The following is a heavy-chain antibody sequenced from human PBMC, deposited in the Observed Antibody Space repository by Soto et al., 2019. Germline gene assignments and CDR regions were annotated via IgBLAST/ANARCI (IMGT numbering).Heavy chain of an antibody. D-gene: IGHD6-13*01. V-gene: IGHV3-23*01. CDR2: ISGSGGST. CDR1: GFTFSNYA. CDR3: AKDQGSSWYEIDY. Sequence: EVQLLESGGGLVQPGGSLRLSCAASGFTFSNYAVTWVRQAPGKGLEWVSTISGSGGSTYYADSVKGRFTISRDNSKNTRNLQMNNLRAEDTAVYYCAKDQGSSWYEIDYWGQGTLVTVSS. J-gene: IGHJ4*02.